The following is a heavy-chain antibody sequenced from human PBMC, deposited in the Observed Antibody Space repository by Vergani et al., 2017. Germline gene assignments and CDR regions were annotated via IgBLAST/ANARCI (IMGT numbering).Heavy chain of an antibody. V-gene: IGHV1-8*01. CDR3: ARALRGRRGLGY. Sequence: QVPLVPSGAAVKKPGASVKVSCKASGYTFTSYDINWVRQATGQGLEWMGWMNPNSGNTGYAQKFQGRVTMTRNTSISTAYMELSSLRSEDTAVYYCARALRGRRGLGYWGQGTLVTVSS. CDR1: GYTFTSYD. CDR2: MNPNSGNT. J-gene: IGHJ4*02.